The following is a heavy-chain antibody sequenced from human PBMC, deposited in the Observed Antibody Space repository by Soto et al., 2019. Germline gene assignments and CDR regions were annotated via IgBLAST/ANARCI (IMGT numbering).Heavy chain of an antibody. CDR2: ISYDGSNK. Sequence: VGSLRLSCAASGFTFSSYAMHWVRQAPGKGLEWVAVISYDGSNKYYADSVKGRFTISRDNSKNTLYLQMNSLRAEDTAVYYCERACLVAGFDYWGQGTLLTVSS. CDR3: ERACLVAGFDY. J-gene: IGHJ4*02. V-gene: IGHV3-30-3*01. CDR1: GFTFSSYA. D-gene: IGHD2-8*02.